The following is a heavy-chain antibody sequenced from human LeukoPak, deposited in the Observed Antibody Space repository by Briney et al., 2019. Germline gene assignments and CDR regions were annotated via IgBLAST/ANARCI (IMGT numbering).Heavy chain of an antibody. D-gene: IGHD4-17*01. V-gene: IGHV3-53*01. J-gene: IGHJ6*02. Sequence: GGSLGLSCAASGITVSSNYMSWVREPPGKGLEWVSIIYSGGTTYYADSVQGRFTISRDNSKNTAYLQMNSLRVEDTAVYYCAGDPRTTGKSNYGMDVWGQGTTVTVSS. CDR2: IYSGGTT. CDR3: AGDPRTTGKSNYGMDV. CDR1: GITVSSNY.